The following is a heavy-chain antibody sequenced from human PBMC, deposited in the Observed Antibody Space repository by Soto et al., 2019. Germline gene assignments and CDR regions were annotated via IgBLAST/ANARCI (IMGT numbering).Heavy chain of an antibody. CDR1: GGSISSYY. CDR2: IYYSGST. CDR3: ARFRALRFYGMDV. Sequence: SETLSLTCTVSGGSISSYYWSWIRQPPGKGLEWIGYIYYSGSTNYNPSLKSRVTISVDTSKNQFSLKLSSVTAADTAVYYCARFRALRFYGMDVWGQGTTVTVSS. D-gene: IGHD3-3*01. J-gene: IGHJ6*02. V-gene: IGHV4-59*01.